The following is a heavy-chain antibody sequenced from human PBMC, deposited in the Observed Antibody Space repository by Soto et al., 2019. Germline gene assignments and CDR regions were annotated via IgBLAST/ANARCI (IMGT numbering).Heavy chain of an antibody. J-gene: IGHJ4*02. CDR3: ARVQRYCSSTSCLPKPPYY. Sequence: ASVKVSCKASGYTFTSYYMHWVRQAPGQGLEWMGIINPSGGSTSYAQKFQGRVTRTRDTSTSTVYMELSSLRSEDTAVYYCARVQRYCSSTSCLPKPPYYCGQGTLVTVSS. V-gene: IGHV1-46*03. CDR1: GYTFTSYY. CDR2: INPSGGST. D-gene: IGHD2-2*01.